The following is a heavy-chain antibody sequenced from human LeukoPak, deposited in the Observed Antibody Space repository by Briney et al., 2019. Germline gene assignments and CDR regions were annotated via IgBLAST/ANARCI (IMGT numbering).Heavy chain of an antibody. CDR3: AKVPAKYGGKVQLDY. J-gene: IGHJ4*02. CDR2: ISGSGGST. CDR1: GFTFSSYA. Sequence: GGSLRLSCAASGFTFSSYAMSWVRQAPGKGLEWVSAISGSGGSTYYAGSVKGRFTISRDNSKNTLYLQMNSLRAEDTAVYYCAKVPAKYGGKVQLDYWGQGTLVTVSS. D-gene: IGHD4-23*01. V-gene: IGHV3-23*01.